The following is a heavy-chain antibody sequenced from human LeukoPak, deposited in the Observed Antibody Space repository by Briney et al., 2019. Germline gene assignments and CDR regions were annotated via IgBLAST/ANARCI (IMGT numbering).Heavy chain of an antibody. D-gene: IGHD4-17*01. Sequence: SETLSLTCTVSGGSISSSSYYWGWIRQPPGKGLEWIGSIYYSGSTYYNPSLKSRVTISVDKSKNQFSLKLSSVTAADTAVYYCARNGDRHIDYWGQGTLVTVSS. J-gene: IGHJ4*02. CDR2: IYYSGST. CDR3: ARNGDRHIDY. V-gene: IGHV4-39*07. CDR1: GGSISSSSYY.